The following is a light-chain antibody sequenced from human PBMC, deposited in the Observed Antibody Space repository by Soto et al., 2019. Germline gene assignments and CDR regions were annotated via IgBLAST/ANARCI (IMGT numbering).Light chain of an antibody. V-gene: IGLV2-23*02. CDR2: EVN. CDR1: SRDIGLYNL. CDR3: LPFVGSSILM. Sequence: QSALTQPASVSGSPGQSITISCTGTSRDIGLYNLVSWYQQLPGKAPKLIIYEVNERPSGISDRFSGSKSGNTASLTISGAPEGGGGDYYRLPFVGSSILMFGGGTKVTVL. J-gene: IGLJ3*02.